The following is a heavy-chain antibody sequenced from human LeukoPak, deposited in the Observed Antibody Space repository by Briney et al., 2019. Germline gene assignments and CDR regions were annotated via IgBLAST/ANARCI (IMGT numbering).Heavy chain of an antibody. V-gene: IGHV3-9*01. CDR3: AKAQWAQVAGFNWFDP. Sequence: GGSLRLSCAASGFTFDDYAMHWVRQAPGKGLEWVSGISWNSGSIGYADSVKGRFTISRDNAKNSLYLQMNSLRAEDTALYYCAKAQWAQVAGFNWFDPWGQGTLVTVSS. D-gene: IGHD6-19*01. CDR2: ISWNSGSI. J-gene: IGHJ5*02. CDR1: GFTFDDYA.